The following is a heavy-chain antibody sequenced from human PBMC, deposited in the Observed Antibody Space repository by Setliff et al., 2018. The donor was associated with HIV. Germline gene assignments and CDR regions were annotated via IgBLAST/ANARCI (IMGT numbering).Heavy chain of an antibody. Sequence: PGGSLRLSCAASGFTFNNYAMTWVRQAPGKGLEWVSGISGNGGSTHYADSVKGRVTISRDSTKKTLSLQMNGLRAEDTAVYYCAKGYFYDSGGYSPLFDYWGQGTLVTVSS. D-gene: IGHD3-22*01. CDR2: ISGNGGST. J-gene: IGHJ4*02. CDR3: AKGYFYDSGGYSPLFDY. V-gene: IGHV3-23*01. CDR1: GFTFNNYA.